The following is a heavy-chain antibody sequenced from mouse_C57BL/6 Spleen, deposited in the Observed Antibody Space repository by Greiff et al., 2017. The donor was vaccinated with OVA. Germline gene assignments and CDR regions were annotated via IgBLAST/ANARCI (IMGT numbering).Heavy chain of an antibody. Sequence: VMLVESGADLARPGASVKMSCKASGYTFTSYTMHWVKQRPGQGLEWIGYINPSSGYTKYNQKFKDKATLTADKSSSTAYMQLSSLTSEDSAVYYCARGAGTEGFDYWGQGTTLTVSS. CDR1: GYTFTSYT. D-gene: IGHD4-1*01. V-gene: IGHV1-4*01. CDR3: ARGAGTEGFDY. CDR2: INPSSGYT. J-gene: IGHJ2*01.